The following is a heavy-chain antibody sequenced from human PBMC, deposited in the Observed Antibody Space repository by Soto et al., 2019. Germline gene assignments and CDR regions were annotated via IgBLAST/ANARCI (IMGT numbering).Heavy chain of an antibody. CDR2: ISAYNGNT. J-gene: IGHJ4*02. D-gene: IGHD5-18*01. V-gene: IGHV1-18*01. CDR3: ARNADSYGTWYFDY. Sequence: ASVKVSCKASGYTFTSYGISWVRQAPGQGLEWMGWISAYNGNTNYAQKLQGRVTMTTDTSTSTAYMELRSLRSDDTAVYYCARNADSYGTWYFDYWGQGTLVTVSS. CDR1: GYTFTSYG.